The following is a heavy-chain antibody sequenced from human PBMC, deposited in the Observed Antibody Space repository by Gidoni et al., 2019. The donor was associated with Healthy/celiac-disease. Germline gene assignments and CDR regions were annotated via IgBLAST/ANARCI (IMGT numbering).Heavy chain of an antibody. Sequence: EVQLLESGGGLVQPGGSLRLSCAASGFTFSRYAMSWVRQAPGKGLEWVSAISGSGGSTYYAYSVKGRFTISRDNSKNTLYLQMNSLSAEATALYYCAKGPQYCSSTSCYTYYYGMDVWGQGTTVTVSS. CDR3: AKGPQYCSSTSCYTYYYGMDV. V-gene: IGHV3-23*01. CDR2: ISGSGGST. D-gene: IGHD2-2*02. CDR1: GFTFSRYA. J-gene: IGHJ6*02.